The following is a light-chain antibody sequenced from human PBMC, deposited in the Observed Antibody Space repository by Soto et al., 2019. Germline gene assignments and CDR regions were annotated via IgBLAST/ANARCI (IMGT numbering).Light chain of an antibody. V-gene: IGKV3-20*01. J-gene: IGKJ1*01. CDR1: QSIRSPF. Sequence: EIVLTQSPATLSLSPGERATLSCRASQSIRSPFLAWYQQKPGQAPRLFIHGASSRAPGIPDRFSGSGSGXDFTLTISRLEPEDFAVYYCGTDEWTFGQGTNVE. CDR3: GTDEWT. CDR2: GAS.